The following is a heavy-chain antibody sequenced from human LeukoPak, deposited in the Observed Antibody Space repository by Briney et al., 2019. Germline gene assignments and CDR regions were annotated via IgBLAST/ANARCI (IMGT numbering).Heavy chain of an antibody. J-gene: IGHJ4*02. CDR1: GFTFSNHA. D-gene: IGHD1-26*01. Sequence: GGSLRLSCAASGFTFSNHAMAWVRQAPGKGLEWGSAIHSGGAATYYADSVKGRFTISRDNSKNTLSLQMNSLRPEDTALYYCARNLNSGNYYYFDYWGQGTLVTVSS. CDR3: ARNLNSGNYYYFDY. V-gene: IGHV3-23*01. CDR2: IHSGGAAT.